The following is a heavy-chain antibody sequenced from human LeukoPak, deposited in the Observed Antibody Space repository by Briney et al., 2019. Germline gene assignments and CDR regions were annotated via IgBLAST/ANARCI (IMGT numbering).Heavy chain of an antibody. CDR3: ARDQVGRMVGERY. D-gene: IGHD1-26*01. CDR1: GFTFSSYG. V-gene: IGHV3-30*03. CDR2: ISYDGSNK. J-gene: IGHJ4*02. Sequence: PGGSLRLSCAASGFTFSSYGMHWVRQAPGKGLEWVAVISYDGSNKYYADSVKGRFTISRDNSKNTLYLQMNSLRAEDTAVYYCARDQVGRMVGERYWGQGTLVTVSS.